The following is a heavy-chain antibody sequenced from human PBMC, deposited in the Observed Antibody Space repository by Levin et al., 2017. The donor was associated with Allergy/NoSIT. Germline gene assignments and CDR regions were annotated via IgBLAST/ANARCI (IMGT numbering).Heavy chain of an antibody. Sequence: PGGSLRLSCAASGFTFSSYSMNWVRQAPGKGLEWVSSISSSSSYIYYADSVKGRFTISRDNAKNSLYLQMNSLRAEDTAVYYCARENTMYDILTGYYHNWFDPWGQGTLVTVSS. J-gene: IGHJ5*02. CDR1: GFTFSSYS. CDR3: ARENTMYDILTGYYHNWFDP. CDR2: ISSSSSYI. D-gene: IGHD3-9*01. V-gene: IGHV3-21*01.